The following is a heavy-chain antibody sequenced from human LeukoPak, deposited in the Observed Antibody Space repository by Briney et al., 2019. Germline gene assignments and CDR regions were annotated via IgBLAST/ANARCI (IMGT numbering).Heavy chain of an antibody. J-gene: IGHJ4*02. CDR3: ARDWPSLTGYSSGWSGEDY. CDR1: GFTFSSYW. D-gene: IGHD6-19*01. CDR2: IKQDGSEK. V-gene: IGHV3-7*01. Sequence: GGSLRLSCAASGFTFSSYWMSWVRQAPGKGLEWVANIKQDGSEKYYVDSVKGRFTISRDNAKNSLYLQMNSLRAEDTAVYYCARDWPSLTGYSSGWSGEDYWGQGTLVTVSS.